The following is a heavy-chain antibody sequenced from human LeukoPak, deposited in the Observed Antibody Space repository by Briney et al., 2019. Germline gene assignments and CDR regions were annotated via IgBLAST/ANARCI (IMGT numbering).Heavy chain of an antibody. V-gene: IGHV1-2*02. D-gene: IGHD3-3*01. CDR2: INPNSGGT. CDR1: GYTFTGYY. J-gene: IGHJ4*02. Sequence: ASVKVSCKASGYTFTGYYIHWVRQAPGQGLEWMGWINPNSGGTNYAQKFQGRVTMTRDTSISTAYMELSRLRSDDTAVYYCAREYYDFWSGYYWVGFNYWGQGTLVTVSS. CDR3: AREYYDFWSGYYWVGFNY.